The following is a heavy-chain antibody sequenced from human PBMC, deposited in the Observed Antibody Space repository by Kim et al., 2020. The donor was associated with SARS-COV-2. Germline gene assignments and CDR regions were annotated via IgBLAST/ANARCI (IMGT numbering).Heavy chain of an antibody. Sequence: GGSLRLSCAASGFTFSSYWMHWVRQTPEKGLVWVSRISTAGTTTTYADSVKGRFTISRDDAKNTLYLQMSSLRAEDTAIYYCVRSDYYDNSGYYYGQWGQGTLVTVSP. CDR3: VRSDYYDNSGYYYGQ. D-gene: IGHD3-22*01. CDR1: GFTFSSYW. CDR2: ISTAGTTT. V-gene: IGHV3-74*01. J-gene: IGHJ4*02.